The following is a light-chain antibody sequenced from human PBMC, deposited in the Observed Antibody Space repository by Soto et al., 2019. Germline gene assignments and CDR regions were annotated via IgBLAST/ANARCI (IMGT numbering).Light chain of an antibody. V-gene: IGKV1-5*03. CDR1: QTITNW. CDR2: KTS. J-gene: IGKJ1*01. CDR3: QQYESYLT. Sequence: DIQMTQSPSTLSASVGDRVTITCRASQTITNWLAWYQQKPGKAPKVLIYKTSSLESGVPSRFSGSGSGTEFTLTINCLQPDDCATYYCQQYESYLTFGQGTKVEIK.